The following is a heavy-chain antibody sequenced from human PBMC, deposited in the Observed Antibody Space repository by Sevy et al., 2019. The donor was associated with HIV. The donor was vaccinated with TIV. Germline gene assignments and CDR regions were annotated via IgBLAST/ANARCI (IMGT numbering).Heavy chain of an antibody. J-gene: IGHJ4*02. Sequence: GGSLRLSCEASGFTFTSYSMNWVRQAPGKGLEWVSSISSYSYISYADSVKGRFTVSGDNAKNSLYLQMSSLRAEDMAVYYCARDGGNYFDYWGQGTLVTVSS. CDR2: ISSYSYI. D-gene: IGHD3-16*01. CDR1: GFTFTSYS. CDR3: ARDGGNYFDY. V-gene: IGHV3-21*01.